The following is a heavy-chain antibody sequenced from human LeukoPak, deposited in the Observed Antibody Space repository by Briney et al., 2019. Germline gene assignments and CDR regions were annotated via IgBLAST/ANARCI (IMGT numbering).Heavy chain of an antibody. Sequence: SETLSLTCTVSGGSISSYYWSWIRQPPGKGLEWIGYIYYSGSTNYNPSLKSRVTISVDTSKNQFSLKLSSVTAEDTAVYYCASALRGYSGFLYYFDYWGQGTLVTVSS. V-gene: IGHV4-59*12. CDR3: ASALRGYSGFLYYFDY. CDR2: IYYSGST. J-gene: IGHJ4*02. D-gene: IGHD5-12*01. CDR1: GGSISSYY.